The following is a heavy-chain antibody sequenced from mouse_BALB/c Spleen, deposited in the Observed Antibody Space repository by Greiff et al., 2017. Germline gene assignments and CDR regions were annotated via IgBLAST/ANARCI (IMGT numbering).Heavy chain of an antibody. CDR3: ARDGGYGGDY. Sequence: DVMLVESGGGLVKPGGSLKLSCAASGFTFSDYYMYWVRQTPEKRLEWVATISDGGSYTYYPDSVKGRFTISRDNAKNNLYLQMSSLKSEDTAMYYCARDGGYGGDYWGQGTTLTVSS. J-gene: IGHJ2*01. D-gene: IGHD3-1*01. V-gene: IGHV5-4*02. CDR2: ISDGGSYT. CDR1: GFTFSDYY.